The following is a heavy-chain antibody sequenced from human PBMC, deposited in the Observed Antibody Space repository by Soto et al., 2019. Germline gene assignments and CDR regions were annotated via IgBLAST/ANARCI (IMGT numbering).Heavy chain of an antibody. CDR2: ISAYNGNT. D-gene: IGHD2-2*01. J-gene: IGHJ3*02. Sequence: ASVKVSCKASGYTFTSYGISWVRQAPGQGLEWMGWISAYNGNTNYAQKLQGRVTMTTDTSTSTAYMELRSLRSDDTAVYYCARDIVVVPASTAALDAYAIWGQGTMVTVSS. CDR3: ARDIVVVPASTAALDAYAI. CDR1: GYTFTSYG. V-gene: IGHV1-18*01.